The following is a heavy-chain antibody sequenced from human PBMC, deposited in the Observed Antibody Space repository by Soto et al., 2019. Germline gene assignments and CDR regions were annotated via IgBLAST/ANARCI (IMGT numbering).Heavy chain of an antibody. J-gene: IGHJ4*02. CDR1: GFNFHNYA. Sequence: EVQVVESGGGLVQPGRSLRLSCVASGFNFHNYAMHWVRQVPGKGLEWVSTINYNSDTIAYADSVRGRFTISRDNARNSLYLELNSLRSEDTALYYCAKDRGHTDYFEYWGQGTLVSVSS. CDR2: INYNSDTI. D-gene: IGHD2-21*01. V-gene: IGHV3-9*01. CDR3: AKDRGHTDYFEY.